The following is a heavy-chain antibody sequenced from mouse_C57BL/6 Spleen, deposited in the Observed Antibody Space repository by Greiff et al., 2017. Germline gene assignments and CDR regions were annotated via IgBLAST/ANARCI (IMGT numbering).Heavy chain of an antibody. J-gene: IGHJ4*01. Sequence: EVQLVESGGGLVKPGGSLKLSCAASGFTFSDYGMHWVRQAPEKGLEWVAYISSGSSTIYYADTVKGRFTISRDNAKNTLFLQMTSLRSEDTAMYYCASYYGSVYAMDYWGQGTSVTVSS. V-gene: IGHV5-17*01. D-gene: IGHD1-1*01. CDR3: ASYYGSVYAMDY. CDR1: GFTFSDYG. CDR2: ISSGSSTI.